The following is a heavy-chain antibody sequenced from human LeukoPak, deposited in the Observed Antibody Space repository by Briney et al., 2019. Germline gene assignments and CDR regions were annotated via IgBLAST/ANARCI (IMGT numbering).Heavy chain of an antibody. J-gene: IGHJ4*02. Sequence: GGSLRLSCAASGFRFSRYDMYWIRQAPGKGLECVSVTSRNGLTYYADSVKGRFTISRDNSQNTLSLQMNSLKAEDTAVYYCSKKGQADDDGKPDWGQGTQVTVSS. V-gene: IGHV3-23*01. CDR2: TSRNGLT. CDR1: GFRFSRYD. D-gene: IGHD1-1*01. CDR3: SKKGQADDDGKPD.